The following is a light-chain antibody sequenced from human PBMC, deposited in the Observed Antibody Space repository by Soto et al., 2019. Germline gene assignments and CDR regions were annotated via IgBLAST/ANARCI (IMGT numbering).Light chain of an antibody. J-gene: IGLJ1*01. CDR1: SSDIGRYSC. CDR2: DVS. CDR3: SSYISSSTYV. V-gene: IGLV2-14*01. Sequence: QSALTQPASVSGSPGQSITISCTGTSSDIGRYSCVSWYQQYPGKAPKFMIYDVSNRPSGVSNRFSGSKSGNTASLTISGLQAEDEADYYCSSYISSSTYVFGTGTKVTVL.